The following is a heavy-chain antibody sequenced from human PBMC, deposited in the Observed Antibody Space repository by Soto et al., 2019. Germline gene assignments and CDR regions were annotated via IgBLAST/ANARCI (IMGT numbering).Heavy chain of an antibody. Sequence: VASVKVSCKASGYTFSDYYIHWVRQAPGQGLEWMGWINPNHGGTNYAQRFQGWVTMTRGTSITTAYMELTSLNSVTSADTAVYYCARGGPVSVSPAWQLLGYFDYWGQGTLVTVSS. CDR1: GYTFSDYY. CDR3: ARGGPVSVSPAWQLLGYFDY. CDR2: INPNHGGT. V-gene: IGHV1-2*04. D-gene: IGHD2-15*01. J-gene: IGHJ4*02.